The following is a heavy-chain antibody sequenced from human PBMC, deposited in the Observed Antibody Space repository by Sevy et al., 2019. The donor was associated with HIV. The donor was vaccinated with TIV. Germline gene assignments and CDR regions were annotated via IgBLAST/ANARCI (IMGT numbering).Heavy chain of an antibody. CDR2: IYYSGST. CDR3: ARSIAAAGTDYGMDV. J-gene: IGHJ6*02. Sequence: SETLSLTCTVSGGSISSSSYYWGWIRQPPGKGLEWIGSIYYSGSTYYNPSLTSRVTISVDTSKNQFSLKLSSVTAADTAVYYCARSIAAAGTDYGMDVWGQGTTVTVSS. CDR1: GGSISSSSYY. V-gene: IGHV4-39*01. D-gene: IGHD6-13*01.